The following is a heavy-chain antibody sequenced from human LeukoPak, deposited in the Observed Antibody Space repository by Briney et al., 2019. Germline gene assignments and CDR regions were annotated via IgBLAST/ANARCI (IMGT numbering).Heavy chain of an antibody. Sequence: PGGSLRLSCAASGFSFSSYNMNWVRQTPGKGLEWVSSITSSSTYTFYADSVKGRFTISRDNAKNTLYLQMNSLRAEDMAVYYCARGVTPTRPDYWGQGTLVTVSS. V-gene: IGHV3-21*01. J-gene: IGHJ4*02. CDR1: GFSFSSYN. D-gene: IGHD4-23*01. CDR2: ITSSSTYT. CDR3: ARGVTPTRPDY.